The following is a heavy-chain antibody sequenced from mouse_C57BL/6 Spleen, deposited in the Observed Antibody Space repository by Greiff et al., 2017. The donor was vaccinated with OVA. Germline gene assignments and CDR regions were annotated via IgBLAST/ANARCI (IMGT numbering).Heavy chain of an antibody. J-gene: IGHJ1*03. CDR2: IDPSDSET. D-gene: IGHD1-1*01. CDR3: ARPIDYYGSSSWYFGV. V-gene: IGHV1-52*01. Sequence: QVQLQQPGAELVRPGSSVKLSCKASGYTFTSYWMHWVKQRPIQGLEWIGNIDPSDSETHYNQKFKDKATLTVDKSSSTAYMQLSSLTSEDSAVYYCARPIDYYGSSSWYFGVWGTGTTVTVSS. CDR1: GYTFTSYW.